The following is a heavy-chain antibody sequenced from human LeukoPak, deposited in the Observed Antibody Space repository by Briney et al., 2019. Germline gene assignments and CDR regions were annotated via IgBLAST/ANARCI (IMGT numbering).Heavy chain of an antibody. J-gene: IGHJ3*02. CDR3: ARGPPDDAFDI. CDR1: GGSFSGYY. Sequence: SETLSLTCAVYGGSFSGYYWSWIRQPPGKGLEWIGEINHSGSTNYNPSLKSRVTISVDTSKNQFSLKLSSVTAADTAVYYCARGPPDDAFDIWGLGTMVTVSS. CDR2: INHSGST. V-gene: IGHV4-34*01.